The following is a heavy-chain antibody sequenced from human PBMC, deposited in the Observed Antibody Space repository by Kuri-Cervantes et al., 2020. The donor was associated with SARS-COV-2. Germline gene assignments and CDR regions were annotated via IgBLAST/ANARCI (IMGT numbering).Heavy chain of an antibody. J-gene: IGHJ3*02. D-gene: IGHD3-16*02. CDR3: ARGPSWNYIWGTYRGGWDTFDI. CDR2: MNPNSGGT. CDR1: GYTFTDYY. Sequence: ASVKVSCKASGYTFTDYYMHWVRQAPGQGLEWMGWMNPNSGGTNSAQKFQGWVIMTRGTSITTAYMELSRLRSDDTAVYYCARGPSWNYIWGTYRGGWDTFDIWGQGTMVTVSS. V-gene: IGHV1-2*04.